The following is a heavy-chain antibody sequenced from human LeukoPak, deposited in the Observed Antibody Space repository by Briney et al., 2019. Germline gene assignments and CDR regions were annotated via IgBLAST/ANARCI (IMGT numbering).Heavy chain of an antibody. CDR2: ISGSGIST. D-gene: IGHD6-19*01. Sequence: GGSLSLSCAASGFPFSSYAMSWVRQAPGKGLEWVSTISGSGISTYYADSVKGRFTISRDNSENTLYLQMNSLRTEDTAIYYCAKDMRYTCGESLFDYWGQGTLVTVSS. V-gene: IGHV3-23*01. CDR1: GFPFSSYA. CDR3: AKDMRYTCGESLFDY. J-gene: IGHJ4*02.